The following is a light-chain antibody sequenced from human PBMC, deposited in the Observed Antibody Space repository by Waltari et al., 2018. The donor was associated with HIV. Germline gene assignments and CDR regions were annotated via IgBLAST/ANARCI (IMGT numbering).Light chain of an antibody. V-gene: IGLV7-43*01. Sequence: QTVATHDPSLTVAQGGTITPPWSSVTGPVSSGHYAHWFQQKPGQPPRQLVYSSNRRHAATPARLSASLVGDRAALTLSNVWPDDQAVYFCMLFFRSSYLFGGGTKVTVL. CDR1: TGPVSSGHY. CDR3: MLFFRSSYL. CDR2: SSN. J-gene: IGLJ2*01.